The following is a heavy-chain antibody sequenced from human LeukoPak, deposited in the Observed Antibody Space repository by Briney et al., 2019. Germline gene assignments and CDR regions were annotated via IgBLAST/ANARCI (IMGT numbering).Heavy chain of an antibody. CDR2: IYYSGST. CDR3: AREYNFYDSSGWDAFEI. Sequence: SETLSLTCTVSGVSISTYYWNWSRQPPGKGLEWIGYIYYSGSTNYNPSLTGRVTISVDTSKNQFSLKLSSVTAADTAVYYCAREYNFYDSSGWDAFEIWGQGTMVTVSS. CDR1: GVSISTYY. D-gene: IGHD3-22*01. V-gene: IGHV4-59*01. J-gene: IGHJ3*02.